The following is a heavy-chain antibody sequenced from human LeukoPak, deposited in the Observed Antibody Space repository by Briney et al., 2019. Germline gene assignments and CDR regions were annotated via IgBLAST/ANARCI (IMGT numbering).Heavy chain of an antibody. CDR3: AKDVRRAEYCSSTTCYTSSFDQ. V-gene: IGHV3-23*01. J-gene: IGHJ4*02. Sequence: GGSLTLSCAASGFTFSYHWMTWVRQPPGKGLEWVSTISASGGGTYYADSVMGRFTISRDNSKDTLSLQMNTLRAEDTALYYCAKDVRRAEYCSSTTCYTSSFDQWGQGTLVTVSS. D-gene: IGHD2-2*02. CDR2: ISASGGGT. CDR1: GFTFSYHW.